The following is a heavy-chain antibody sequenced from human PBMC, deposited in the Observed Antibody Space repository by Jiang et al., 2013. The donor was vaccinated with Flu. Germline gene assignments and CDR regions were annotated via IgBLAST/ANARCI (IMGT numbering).Heavy chain of an antibody. CDR3: ASLDVLEHCSSTSCYNMFDP. CDR1: GGTFSSYA. Sequence: SSVKVSCKASGGTFSSYAISWVRQAPGQGLEWMGGIIPIFGTANYAQKFQGRVTITADESTSTAYMELSSLRSEDTAVYYCASLDVLEHCSSTSCYNMFDPWGQGTLVTVSS. CDR2: IIPIFGTA. J-gene: IGHJ5*02. V-gene: IGHV1-69*01. D-gene: IGHD2-2*02.